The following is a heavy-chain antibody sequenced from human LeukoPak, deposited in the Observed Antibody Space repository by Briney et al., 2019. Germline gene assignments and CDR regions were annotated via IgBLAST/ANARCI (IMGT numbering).Heavy chain of an antibody. CDR3: ARGPVREKYCSGGSCYLHY. V-gene: IGHV1-69*05. CDR2: IIPIFGTA. CDR1: GGTFSSYA. D-gene: IGHD2-15*01. Sequence: ASVKVSCKASGGTFSSYAISWVRQAPGQGLEWMGGIIPIFGTANYAQKFQGRVTMTRDMSTSTVYMELSSLRSEDTAVYYCARGPVREKYCSGGSCYLHYWGQGTLVTVSS. J-gene: IGHJ4*02.